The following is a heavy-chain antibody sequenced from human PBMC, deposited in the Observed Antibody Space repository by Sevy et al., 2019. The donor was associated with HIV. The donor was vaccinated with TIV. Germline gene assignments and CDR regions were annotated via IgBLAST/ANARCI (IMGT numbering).Heavy chain of an antibody. Sequence: GGSLRLSCAASGFSLSADWMHWVRQTPGKGLACVSRINSDGASTHYADSVKGRFTISRDNGKNTLYLQMNSLRVEDTALYYCTRGTRGVVQSWGQGTLVTVSS. V-gene: IGHV3-74*01. J-gene: IGHJ5*02. CDR2: INSDGAST. D-gene: IGHD3-10*01. CDR1: GFSLSADW. CDR3: TRGTRGVVQS.